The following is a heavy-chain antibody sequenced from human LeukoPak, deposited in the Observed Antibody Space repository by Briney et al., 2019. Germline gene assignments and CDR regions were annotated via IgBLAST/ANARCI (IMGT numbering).Heavy chain of an antibody. CDR1: GVSISNNNYY. J-gene: IGHJ4*02. V-gene: IGHV4-39*07. CDR3: ASDAPGLLGY. CDR2: IHHSGST. D-gene: IGHD2-21*02. Sequence: SETLSLTCTVSGVSISNNNYYWGWIRQPPGKGPEWIGNIHHSGSTYYNPSLRSRVTISVDTSKNQFSLKMTSVTATDTAMYYCASDAPGLLGYWGRGTLVTVSS.